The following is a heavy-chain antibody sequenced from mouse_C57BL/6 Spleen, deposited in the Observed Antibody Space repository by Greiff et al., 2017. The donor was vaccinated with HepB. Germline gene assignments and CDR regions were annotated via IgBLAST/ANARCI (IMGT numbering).Heavy chain of an antibody. CDR3: ARSPVSKFFDY. D-gene: IGHD6-2*01. CDR2: IYPRDGSP. CDR1: GYTFTSYD. J-gene: IGHJ2*01. V-gene: IGHV1-85*01. Sequence: VQLQQSGPELVKPGASVKLSCKASGYTFTSYDINWVKPRPGQGLEWIGWIYPRDGSPKYNEKFKGKATFTVDTSSSTAYMELHSLTSEDSAVYFCARSPVSKFFDYWGQGTTLTVSS.